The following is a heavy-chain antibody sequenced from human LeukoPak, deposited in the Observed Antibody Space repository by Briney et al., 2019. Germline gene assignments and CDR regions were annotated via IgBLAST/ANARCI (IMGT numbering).Heavy chain of an antibody. J-gene: IGHJ1*01. Sequence: KPGGSLRLSCAASGFTFSSYSMNWVRQAPGKGLEWVSSISSSSSYIYYADSVKGRFTSSRDNSKNSLYLQMNSLRAEDTAVYYCARDREMGATTKKFQHWGQGTLVTVSS. V-gene: IGHV3-21*01. CDR3: ARDREMGATTKKFQH. D-gene: IGHD1-26*01. CDR1: GFTFSSYS. CDR2: ISSSSSYI.